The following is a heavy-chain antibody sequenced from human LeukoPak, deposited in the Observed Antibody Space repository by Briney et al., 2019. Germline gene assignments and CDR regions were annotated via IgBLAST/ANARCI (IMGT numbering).Heavy chain of an antibody. J-gene: IGHJ4*02. CDR3: ANGGSFDY. CDR1: GFTFSSYA. V-gene: IGHV3-23*01. CDR2: ISGSDGST. D-gene: IGHD1-26*01. Sequence: GGSLRLSCAASGFTFSSYAMSWVRQAPGEGLEWVSAISGSDGSTYYADSVKGRFTISRDNSKNTLYLQMNSLRVEDTAVYYCANGGSFDYWGQGTLVTVSS.